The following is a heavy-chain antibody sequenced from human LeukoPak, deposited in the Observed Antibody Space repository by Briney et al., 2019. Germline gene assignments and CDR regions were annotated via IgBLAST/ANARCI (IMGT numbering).Heavy chain of an antibody. CDR1: GDSISGYY. D-gene: IGHD6-13*01. CDR3: ARFSSSTWAFDF. V-gene: IGHV4-59*08. J-gene: IGHJ4*02. Sequence: PSETLSLTCTVSGDSISGYYWSWIRQTPGKGLEWIAYIYYSGSTNYNPSLKIRVTISIDTSKSQFSLQLTSVTAADTAVYYCARFSSSTWAFDFWGQGTLVTVSS. CDR2: IYYSGST.